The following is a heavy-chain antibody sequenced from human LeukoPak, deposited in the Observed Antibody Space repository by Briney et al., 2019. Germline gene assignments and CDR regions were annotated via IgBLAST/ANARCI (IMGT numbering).Heavy chain of an antibody. V-gene: IGHV1-69*05. CDR2: IIPIFGTA. CDR3: ARYYCSGGSCYPYDAIDI. D-gene: IGHD2-15*01. CDR1: GGTFSSYA. J-gene: IGHJ3*02. Sequence: SVKVSCKASGGTFSSYAISWVRQAPGQGLEWMGRIIPIFGTANYAQKFQGRVTITTDESTSTAYMELSSLRSEDTAVYYCARYYCSGGSCYPYDAIDIWGQGTMVTVSS.